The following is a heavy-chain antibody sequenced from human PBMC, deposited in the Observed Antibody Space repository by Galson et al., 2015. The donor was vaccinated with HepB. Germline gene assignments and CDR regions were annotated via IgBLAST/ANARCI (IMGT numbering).Heavy chain of an antibody. CDR1: GFTFTSYS. CDR3: AADQRSYSSSWYHSLGYYYYYMDV. CDR2: IVGGRGNT. V-gene: IGHV1-58*01. Sequence: SVKVSCKASGFTFTSYSVQWVRQAPGQRLEWVAWIVGGRGNTNYAKYLQERVTITRDMSTSTAYMELNSLRSEDTAVYYCAADQRSYSSSWYHSLGYYYYYMDVWGKGTTVTVSS. J-gene: IGHJ6*03. D-gene: IGHD6-13*01.